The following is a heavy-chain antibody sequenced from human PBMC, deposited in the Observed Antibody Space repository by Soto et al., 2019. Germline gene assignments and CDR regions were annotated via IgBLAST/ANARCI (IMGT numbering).Heavy chain of an antibody. J-gene: IGHJ3*02. V-gene: IGHV3-30*18. CDR1: GFTFSSYG. Sequence: SLRLSCAASGFTFSSYGMHWVRQAPGKGLEWVAVISYDGSNKYYADSVKGRFTISRDNSKNTLYLQMNSLRAEDTAVYYCAKLAGTTNADAFDIWGQGTMVTVSS. D-gene: IGHD1-1*01. CDR2: ISYDGSNK. CDR3: AKLAGTTNADAFDI.